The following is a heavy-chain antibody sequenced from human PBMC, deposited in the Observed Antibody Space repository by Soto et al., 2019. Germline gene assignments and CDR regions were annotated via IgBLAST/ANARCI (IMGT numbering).Heavy chain of an antibody. J-gene: IGHJ5*01. Sequence: SETLSLTCSVSGGSIINYYWTWIRQPAGKGLEWVGRIYSSGSTSYNPSLKSRLSMSVHTSKNQFTLKLTSVTAADTALYYCARQTTYSSSWFDNWGQGTLVTVSS. V-gene: IGHV4-4*07. CDR3: ARQTTYSSSWFDN. CDR2: IYSSGST. CDR1: GGSIINYY. D-gene: IGHD6-19*01.